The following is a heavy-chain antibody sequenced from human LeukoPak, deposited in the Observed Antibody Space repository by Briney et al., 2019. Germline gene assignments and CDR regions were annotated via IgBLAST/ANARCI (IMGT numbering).Heavy chain of an antibody. CDR2: ISYDGSNK. Sequence: PGGSLRLSCAGSGFTFSTYGMHWVRQAPGKGLEWVAVISYDGSNKYYADSVKGRFTISRDNSKNMLYLKMNSLRAEDTAVYYCAKDLEVRGVIKADYWGQGTLVTVSS. D-gene: IGHD3-10*01. CDR3: AKDLEVRGVIKADY. CDR1: GFTFSTYG. V-gene: IGHV3-30*18. J-gene: IGHJ4*02.